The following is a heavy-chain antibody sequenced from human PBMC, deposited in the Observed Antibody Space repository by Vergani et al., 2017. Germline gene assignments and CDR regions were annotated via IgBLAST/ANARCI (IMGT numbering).Heavy chain of an antibody. CDR3: ARRGMTTVTFFDP. D-gene: IGHD4-17*01. Sequence: QVQLQQWGAGLLKPSETLSLTCAVYGGSFSGYYWSWIRQPPGKGLEWIGEINHSGSTNYSPSFQGHVTISADKSISTAYLQWSSLKASDTAMYYCARRGMTTVTFFDPWGQGTLVTVSS. CDR2: INHSGST. V-gene: IGHV4-34*01. J-gene: IGHJ5*02. CDR1: GGSFSGYY.